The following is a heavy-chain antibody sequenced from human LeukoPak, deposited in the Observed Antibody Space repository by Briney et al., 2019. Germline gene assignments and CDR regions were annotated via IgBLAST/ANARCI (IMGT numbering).Heavy chain of an antibody. CDR1: GGSISSSSYY. Sequence: ASETLSLTCTVSGGSISSSSYYWGWISQPPGKGLEWIGSIYYSGSSYYNPCLKSRVTISVDTSKNQFSLKLSSVTAADTAVYYCARPVCSGGSCYPDWFDPWGQGTLVTVSS. CDR3: ARPVCSGGSCYPDWFDP. D-gene: IGHD2-15*01. CDR2: IYYSGSS. J-gene: IGHJ5*02. V-gene: IGHV4-39*01.